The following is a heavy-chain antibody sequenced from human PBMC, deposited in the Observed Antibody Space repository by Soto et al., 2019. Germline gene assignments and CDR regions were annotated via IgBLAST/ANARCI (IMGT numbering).Heavy chain of an antibody. CDR1: GFAFGSHG. D-gene: IGHD2-2*01. CDR3: ARERADIVVAPVATSGMDV. J-gene: IGHJ6*02. V-gene: IGHV3-30*03. Sequence: QVQLVESGGGVVPPGRSLKLSCIASGFAFGSHGMHWVRQVSGKGLEWVAVISHDGQNQYYRESVKGRFTISRDNSKNSLFLEVHSLRVEDTAVYYCARERADIVVAPVATSGMDVWGRGTAVTVSS. CDR2: ISHDGQNQ.